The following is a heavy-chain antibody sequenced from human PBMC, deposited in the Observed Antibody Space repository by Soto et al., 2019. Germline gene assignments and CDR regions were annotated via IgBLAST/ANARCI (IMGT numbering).Heavy chain of an antibody. J-gene: IGHJ6*03. Sequence: PSENLSLPCPVSGGSISSSSYYWGWIRQPPGKGLEWIGGIYYSGSTYYNPSLKSRVTISVDTSKNQFSLKLSSVTAADTAVYYCARSDLGYCSGGSCYSGHYYYYMDVWGKGTTVTVSS. CDR2: IYYSGST. CDR3: ARSDLGYCSGGSCYSGHYYYYMDV. V-gene: IGHV4-39*01. CDR1: GGSISSSSYY. D-gene: IGHD2-15*01.